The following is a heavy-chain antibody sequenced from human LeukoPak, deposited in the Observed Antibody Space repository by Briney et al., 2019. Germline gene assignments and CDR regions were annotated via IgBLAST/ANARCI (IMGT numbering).Heavy chain of an antibody. Sequence: GGSLRFSCAASGLTFRTYAMSWVRQAPGKGLEWVSSIFPSGGEIHYADSVRGRFTISRDNSKSTLSLQMNSLRAEDTAIYYCATYRQVLLPFESWGQGTLVTVSS. CDR1: GLTFRTYA. CDR2: IFPSGGEI. J-gene: IGHJ4*02. CDR3: ATYRQVLLPFES. D-gene: IGHD2-8*02. V-gene: IGHV3-23*01.